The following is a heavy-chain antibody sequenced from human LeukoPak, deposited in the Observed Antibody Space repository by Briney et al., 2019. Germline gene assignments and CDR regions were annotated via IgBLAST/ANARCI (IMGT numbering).Heavy chain of an antibody. CDR2: ISYDGSYT. V-gene: IGHV3-30*04. CDR1: GLSFNTYA. Sequence: GRSLRLSCVDSGLSFNTYAMHWVRQAPGKGLEWVAAISYDGSYTYYRDSVRGRFTISRDNSKNTMYLQLNSLRAEDTAMYYCARALDVWGKGTTVTVSS. CDR3: ARALDV. J-gene: IGHJ6*04.